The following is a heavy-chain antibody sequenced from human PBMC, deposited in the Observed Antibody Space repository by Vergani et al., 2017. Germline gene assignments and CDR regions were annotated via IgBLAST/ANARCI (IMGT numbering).Heavy chain of an antibody. J-gene: IGHJ4*02. CDR2: INPRSGGT. V-gene: IGHV1-2*02. CDR3: ASKYYYGSGSYGLDY. CDR1: GYTFTGYY. D-gene: IGHD3-10*01. Sequence: QVQLVRSGAEMKKPGASVKVSCKASGYTFTGYYMHWVRQAPGQGLEWLGWINPRSGGTNYAQKFQGRVTITADKSTSTAYMELSSLRSEDTAVYYCASKYYYGSGSYGLDYWGQGTLVTVSS.